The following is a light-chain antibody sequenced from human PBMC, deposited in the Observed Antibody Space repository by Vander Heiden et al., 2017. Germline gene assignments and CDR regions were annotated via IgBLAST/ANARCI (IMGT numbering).Light chain of an antibody. CDR2: GAS. Sequence: EIVMTQSPATLPVSPGERATLSCRASQSVSSNLAWYQQKPGQAPRLLIYGASTRATGIPARFSGSGSGTEFTLTISSLQSEDFAVYYCQQYNNGPPWTFGQGTKVEIK. J-gene: IGKJ1*01. V-gene: IGKV3-15*01. CDR3: QQYNNGPPWT. CDR1: QSVSSN.